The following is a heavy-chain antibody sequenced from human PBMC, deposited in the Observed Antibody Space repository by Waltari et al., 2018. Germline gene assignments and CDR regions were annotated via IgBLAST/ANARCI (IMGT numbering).Heavy chain of an antibody. CDR2: ISGSGGSK. V-gene: IGHV3-23*01. Sequence: EVQLLESGGGLVQPGGSLRLSCAASGFTFSSYAMSWVRQAPGKGLEWVSAISGSGGSKYYADSVKGRFTISRDNSKNTLYLQMNSLRAEDTAVYYCAKGPAPDYGDYWDWFDPWGQGTLVTVSS. D-gene: IGHD4-17*01. CDR3: AKGPAPDYGDYWDWFDP. J-gene: IGHJ5*02. CDR1: GFTFSSYA.